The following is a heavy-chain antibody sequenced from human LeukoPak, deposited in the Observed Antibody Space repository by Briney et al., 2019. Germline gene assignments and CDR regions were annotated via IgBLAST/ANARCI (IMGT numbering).Heavy chain of an antibody. CDR1: GGTFSSYA. J-gene: IGHJ4*02. D-gene: IGHD3-22*01. Sequence: ASVKVSCKASGGTFSSYAISWVRQAPGQGLEWMGGIIPIFGTANYAQKFQGRVTITADESTSTAYMELSSLRSEDTAVYYCASGPGSSGYYSSFDYWGQGTRFTVSS. V-gene: IGHV1-69*13. CDR2: IIPIFGTA. CDR3: ASGPGSSGYYSSFDY.